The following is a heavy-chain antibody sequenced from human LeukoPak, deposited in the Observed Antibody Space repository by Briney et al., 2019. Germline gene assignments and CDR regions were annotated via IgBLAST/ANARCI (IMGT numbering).Heavy chain of an antibody. CDR3: ARDLYDILTGYYNVADY. CDR1: GGTFSSYA. CDR2: IIPILGIA. Sequence: ASVKVSCKASGGTFSSYAISWVRQAPGQGLEWMGRIIPILGIANYAQKFQGRVTITADKSTSTAYMELSSLRSEDTAVYYCARDLYDILTGYYNVADYWGQGTLVTVSS. D-gene: IGHD3-9*01. V-gene: IGHV1-69*04. J-gene: IGHJ4*02.